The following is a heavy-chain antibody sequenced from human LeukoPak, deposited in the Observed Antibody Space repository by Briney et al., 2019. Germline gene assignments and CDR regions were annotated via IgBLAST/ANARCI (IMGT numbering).Heavy chain of an antibody. V-gene: IGHV3-48*03. J-gene: IGHJ4*02. Sequence: GGSLRLSCAASGFTFSSYEMNWVRQAPGKGLEWVSYISGSGIKHYADSVKGRFTISRDNAKNSLYLQMNSLRAEDTAVYYCARVGSSWALDYWGQGTLVTVSS. CDR1: GFTFSSYE. CDR2: ISGSGIK. D-gene: IGHD6-13*01. CDR3: ARVGSSWALDY.